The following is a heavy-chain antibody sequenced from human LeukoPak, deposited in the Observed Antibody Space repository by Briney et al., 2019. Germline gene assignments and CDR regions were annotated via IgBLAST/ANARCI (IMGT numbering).Heavy chain of an antibody. Sequence: KTSVTLSLTCTVSGGSINSGGSYWSWIRQHPGKGLEWIGYIYYSGSTYYNPSLKSRVTISVDTSNNQFSLKLSSVTAADTAVYYCARDVPRGYSYGAFDYWGQGTLVTVSS. D-gene: IGHD5-18*01. V-gene: IGHV4-31*03. CDR3: ARDVPRGYSYGAFDY. CDR2: IYYSGST. CDR1: GGSINSGGSY. J-gene: IGHJ4*02.